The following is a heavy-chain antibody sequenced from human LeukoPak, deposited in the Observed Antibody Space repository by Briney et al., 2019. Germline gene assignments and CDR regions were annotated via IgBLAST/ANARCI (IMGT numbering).Heavy chain of an antibody. CDR2: ISSSGSTI. CDR1: GFTFSSYE. J-gene: IGHJ4*02. CDR3: ASGGYYLFDY. V-gene: IGHV3-48*03. D-gene: IGHD3-22*01. Sequence: GGSLRLSCAASGFTFSSYEMNWVRQAPGKGLEWVSYISSSGSTIYYADSVKGRFTISRGNAKNSLYLQMNSLRAEDTAVYYCASGGYYLFDYWGQGTLVTVSS.